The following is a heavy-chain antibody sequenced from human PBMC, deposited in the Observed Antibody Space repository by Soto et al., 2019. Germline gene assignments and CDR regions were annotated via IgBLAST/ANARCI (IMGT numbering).Heavy chain of an antibody. V-gene: IGHV4-61*01. CDR1: GGSVSSGSYY. CDR3: ARAPRITVAGPTSLYFDY. J-gene: IGHJ4*02. D-gene: IGHD6-19*01. CDR2: IDYREST. Sequence: PSETLSLTCTDSGGSVSSGSYYWSWIRQPPGKGLEWIGYIDYRESTNNNPSLKSRVTISVDTSKNQFSLKLISVTAADTAVYYCARAPRITVAGPTSLYFDYWGQGTLVTVSS.